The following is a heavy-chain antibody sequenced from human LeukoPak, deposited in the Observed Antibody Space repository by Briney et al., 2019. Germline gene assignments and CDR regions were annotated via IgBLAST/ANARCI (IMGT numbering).Heavy chain of an antibody. CDR3: ARVKWELNWFDP. V-gene: IGHV3-74*01. CDR1: GFTFSSYW. D-gene: IGHD1-26*01. Sequence: GGSLRLSCAASGFTFSSYWMHWVRQAPGKGLVWVSRINSDGSSTNYADSVKGRFTISRDNAKNTLYLQMNSLRAEDTAVYYCARVKWELNWFDPWGQGTLVTVSS. J-gene: IGHJ5*02. CDR2: INSDGSST.